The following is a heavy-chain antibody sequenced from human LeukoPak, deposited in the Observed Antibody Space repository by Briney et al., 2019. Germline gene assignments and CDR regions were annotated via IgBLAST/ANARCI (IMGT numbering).Heavy chain of an antibody. CDR2: IYYSGST. Sequence: SETLSLTCTVSGGSISSYYWSWIRQPPGKGLEWIGYIYYSGSTNYNPSLKSRVTISVDTSKNQFSLKLSSVTAADTAVYYCASAEGGSYIFDYWGQGTLVTVSS. D-gene: IGHD1-26*01. J-gene: IGHJ4*02. CDR3: ASAEGGSYIFDY. CDR1: GGSISSYY. V-gene: IGHV4-59*01.